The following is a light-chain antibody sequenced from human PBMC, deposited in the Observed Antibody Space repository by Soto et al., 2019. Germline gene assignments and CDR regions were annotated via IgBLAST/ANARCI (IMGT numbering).Light chain of an antibody. Sequence: DIVMTQSPLSLPVTPGEPASISCRSSQSLLQTNGYTYLDWYLQKPGQSPQLLIYLTSIRASGVPDRFSGSGSGTDFTLTISRLEPEDFAVYHCQQYGLSLTFGGGTKVDIK. J-gene: IGKJ4*01. V-gene: IGKV2-28*01. CDR1: QSLLQTNGYTY. CDR3: QQYGLSLT. CDR2: LTS.